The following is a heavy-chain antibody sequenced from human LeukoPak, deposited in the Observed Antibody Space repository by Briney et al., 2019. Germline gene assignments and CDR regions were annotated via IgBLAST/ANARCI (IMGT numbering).Heavy chain of an antibody. CDR3: ARDLRIVGATSLFDY. V-gene: IGHV1-69*04. D-gene: IGHD1-26*01. CDR2: IIPILGIA. CDR1: GGTFSSYA. J-gene: IGHJ4*02. Sequence: GASVRVSCKASGGTFSSYAISWVRQAPGQGLEWMGRIIPILGIANYAQKFQGRATITADKSTSTAYMELSSLRSEDTAVYYCARDLRIVGATSLFDYWGQGTLVTVSS.